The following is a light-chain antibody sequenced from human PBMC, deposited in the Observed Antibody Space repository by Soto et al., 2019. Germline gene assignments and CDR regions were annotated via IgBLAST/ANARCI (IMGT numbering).Light chain of an antibody. CDR3: SSYTSSSTPYV. Sequence: ALTQPASVSGSPGQSITISCTGTSSDVGGYDYVSWYQQHPVKAPKLMIYDVTNRPSGVSDRFSGSKSGNTASLTISGLQAEDEADYYCSSYTSSSTPYVFGTGTKVTVL. J-gene: IGLJ1*01. CDR1: SSDVGGYDY. CDR2: DVT. V-gene: IGLV2-14*01.